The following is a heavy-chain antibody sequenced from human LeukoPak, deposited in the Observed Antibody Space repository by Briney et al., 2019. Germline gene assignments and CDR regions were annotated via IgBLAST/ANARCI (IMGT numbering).Heavy chain of an antibody. CDR2: IIPIFGTA. CDR1: GYTFPTYG. V-gene: IGHV1-69*05. Sequence: SVKVSCKASGYTFPTYGISWVRQAPGQGLEWMGGIIPIFGTANYAQKFQGRVTITTDESTSTAYMELSSLRSEDTAVYYCASSEGAIYWDYYYMDVWGKGTTVTVSS. CDR3: ASSEGAIYWDYYYMDV. D-gene: IGHD1-26*01. J-gene: IGHJ6*03.